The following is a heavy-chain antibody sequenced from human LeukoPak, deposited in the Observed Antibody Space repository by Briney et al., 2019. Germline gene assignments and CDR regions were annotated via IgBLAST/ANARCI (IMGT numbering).Heavy chain of an antibody. D-gene: IGHD2-2*01. V-gene: IGHV1-18*01. CDR1: GYTFTSYG. J-gene: IGHJ5*02. CDR2: ISAYNGNT. Sequence: ASVKVSCKASGYTFTSYGISWVRQAPGQGLEWMGWISAYNGNTNYAQKLQGRVTMTTDTSTSTAYMELRSLRSDDTAVYYCARDRCSSTSCYGRFDPWGPGTLVTVSS. CDR3: ARDRCSSTSCYGRFDP.